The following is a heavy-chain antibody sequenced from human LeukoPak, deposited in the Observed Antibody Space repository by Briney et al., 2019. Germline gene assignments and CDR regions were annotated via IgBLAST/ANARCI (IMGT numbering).Heavy chain of an antibody. CDR1: GGAISSYY. V-gene: IGHV4-4*09. J-gene: IGHJ3*02. CDR2: IYATGST. CDR3: AKSRRELMSDDAFDI. Sequence: PSETLSLTCTVSGGAISSYYWSWIRQPPGKGLEWIGYIYATGSTNYNPSLKSRVTISVDTSKNQFSLNLRSVTAADTAVYYCAKSRRELMSDDAFDIWGQGTMVTVSS. D-gene: IGHD1-26*01.